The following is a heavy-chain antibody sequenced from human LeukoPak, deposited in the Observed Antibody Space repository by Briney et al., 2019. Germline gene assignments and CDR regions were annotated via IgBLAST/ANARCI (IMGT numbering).Heavy chain of an antibody. V-gene: IGHV4-39*07. D-gene: IGHD3-3*01. CDR3: ARIYDFWSNSIYYFDY. CDR1: GGSIRSSSHY. CDR2: IYHSGTT. Sequence: SETLSLTWTVSGGSIRSSSHYWGWIRQPPGEGLEWIGIIYHSGTTYYNASLKSRVTISVDTSKNQFSLKVYSVTAADTAVYFCARIYDFWSNSIYYFDYWGQGALVTVSS. J-gene: IGHJ4*02.